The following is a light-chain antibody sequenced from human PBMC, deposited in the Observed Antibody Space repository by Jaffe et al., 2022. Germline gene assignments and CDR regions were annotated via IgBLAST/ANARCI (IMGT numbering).Light chain of an antibody. CDR2: DAS. CDR1: QSVGSS. CDR3: QQRSSTLS. V-gene: IGKV3-11*01. J-gene: IGKJ4*01. Sequence: EAVLTQSPATLSLSPGERATLSCTASQSVGSSLAWYQQRPGQSPRLLIYDASNRATGIPARFSGSGSGTDFTLTITSLEPEDFAVYYCQQRSSTLSFGGGTKVEIK.